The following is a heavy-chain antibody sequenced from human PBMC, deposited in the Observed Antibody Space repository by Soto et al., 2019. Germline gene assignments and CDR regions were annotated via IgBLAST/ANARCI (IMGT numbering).Heavy chain of an antibody. Sequence: QVQLVQSGAEVKKPGASVKVSCKASGYTFTSYAMHWVRQAPGQRLEWMGWINAGNGNTKYLQKSQGRVTITRDTSASTAYMALSSLRSEDTAVYYCARDTAPSDVWGQGTTVTVSS. CDR1: GYTFTSYA. CDR2: INAGNGNT. V-gene: IGHV1-3*01. D-gene: IGHD4-17*01. CDR3: ARDTAPSDV. J-gene: IGHJ6*02.